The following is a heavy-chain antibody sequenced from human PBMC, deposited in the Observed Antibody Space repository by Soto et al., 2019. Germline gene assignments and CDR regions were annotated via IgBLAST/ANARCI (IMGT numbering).Heavy chain of an antibody. Sequence: PSETLSLTCTVSGGSISSSSYYWGWIRQPPGKGLEWIGSIYYSGSTYYNPSLKSRVTISVDTSKNQFSLKLSSVTAADTAVYYCASLSRPARDCSGGSCRWGQGTLVTVSS. CDR3: ASLSRPARDCSGGSCR. CDR1: GGSISSSSYY. D-gene: IGHD2-15*01. CDR2: IYYSGST. V-gene: IGHV4-39*01. J-gene: IGHJ4*02.